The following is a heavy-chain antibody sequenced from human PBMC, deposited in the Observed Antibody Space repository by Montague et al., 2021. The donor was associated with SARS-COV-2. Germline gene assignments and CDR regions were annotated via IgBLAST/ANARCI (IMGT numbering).Heavy chain of an antibody. D-gene: IGHD5-12*01. CDR3: ARAHSGSWAHLDN. CDR2: IYTSWTT. Sequence: TLSLTCTVSGCSISSCSYYWSWIRQPAGKGLEWLGRIYTSWTTDHSFSLKSRVTISVDTSKNQFSLKLTSVTAADTAVYYCARAHSGSWAHLDNWGQGTLATVSS. V-gene: IGHV4-61*02. J-gene: IGHJ4*02. CDR1: GCSISSCSYY.